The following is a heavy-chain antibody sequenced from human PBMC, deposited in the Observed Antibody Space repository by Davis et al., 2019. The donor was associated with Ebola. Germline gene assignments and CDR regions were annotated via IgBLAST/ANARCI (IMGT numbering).Heavy chain of an antibody. CDR1: GYTFINYY. J-gene: IGHJ4*02. CDR3: ARGPHNNGWLEGY. D-gene: IGHD6-19*01. Sequence: ASVKVSCKASGYTFINYYMHWVRQAPGQGLEWMGIINPTGDTTTYARKFQGRVTMTWDTSTSTGYMQLSSLRSEDTAVYYCARGPHNNGWLEGYWGQGTLITVSS. V-gene: IGHV1-46*01. CDR2: INPTGDTT.